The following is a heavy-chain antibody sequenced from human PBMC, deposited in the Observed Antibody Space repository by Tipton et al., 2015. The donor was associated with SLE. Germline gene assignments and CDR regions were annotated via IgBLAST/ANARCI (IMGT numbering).Heavy chain of an antibody. CDR2: VYSSGST. CDR3: ARGGGSYYDY. CDR1: GGSISGYY. Sequence: TLSLTCTVSGGSISGYYWSWIRQLAGKGLEWIGRVYSSGSTIYNPSLKSRITLSLDTSKNQFSLRVNSATAADTAVYYCARGGGSYYDYWGQGTLVTVSS. V-gene: IGHV4-4*07. D-gene: IGHD1-26*01. J-gene: IGHJ4*02.